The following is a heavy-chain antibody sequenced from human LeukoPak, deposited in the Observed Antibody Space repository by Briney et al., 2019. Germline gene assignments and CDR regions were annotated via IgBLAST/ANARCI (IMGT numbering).Heavy chain of an antibody. J-gene: IGHJ4*02. D-gene: IGHD5-24*01. CDR3: ASGARWLQSDY. CDR2: INPSGGST. CDR1: VYTFTSYY. Sequence: ASVKVSCKASVYTFTSYYIHWVRQAPGQGLEWMGIINPSGGSTTYAQKFQGRVTMTRDMSTSTVYMELSSLRSEDTAVYYCASGARWLQSDYWGQGTLVTVSS. V-gene: IGHV1-46*01.